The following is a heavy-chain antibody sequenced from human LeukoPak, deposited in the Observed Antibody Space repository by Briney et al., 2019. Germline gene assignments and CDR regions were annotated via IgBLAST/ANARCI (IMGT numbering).Heavy chain of an antibody. J-gene: IGHJ4*02. CDR2: IYTSGST. V-gene: IGHV4-4*07. Sequence: SETLSLTCTVSGGSISSYYRSWIRQPTGKGLEWIGRIYTSGSTNYNPSLKSRVTMSVDTSKNQFSLKLSSVTAADTAVYCCARSLAVAASPDFDSWGQGTLVTVSS. D-gene: IGHD6-13*01. CDR3: ARSLAVAASPDFDS. CDR1: GGSISSYY.